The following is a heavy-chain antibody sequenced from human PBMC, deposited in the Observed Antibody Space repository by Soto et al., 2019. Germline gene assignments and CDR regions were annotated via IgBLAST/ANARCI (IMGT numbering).Heavy chain of an antibody. D-gene: IGHD3-10*01. CDR3: ARDFSGPKDY. CDR1: GYTFTNYY. CDR2: INPSGGST. J-gene: IGHJ4*02. V-gene: IGHV1-46*01. Sequence: QVQLVQSGAEVKQPGASVRVSCKASGYTFTNYYMHWVRQAPGQGLEWMGIINPSGGSTTYEQKCQGRVTMTRNTSTSTVYMEVSSLRSEDTAMYYCARDFSGPKDYWGQGTLVTVSS.